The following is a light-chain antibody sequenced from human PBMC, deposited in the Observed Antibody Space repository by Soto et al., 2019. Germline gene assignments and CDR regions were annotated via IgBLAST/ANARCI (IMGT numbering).Light chain of an antibody. CDR3: QQYDTSPRT. CDR1: QSVSTNR. V-gene: IGKV3-20*01. Sequence: EIVLTQSPDTLSLSPGERATLSCRASQSVSTNRLAWYQQKPGQAPRLLIYGASTRATGIPDRFSGSGSGTDFTLTISRLEPAYFAAYYCQQYDTSPRTFGQGTKVEI. J-gene: IGKJ1*01. CDR2: GAS.